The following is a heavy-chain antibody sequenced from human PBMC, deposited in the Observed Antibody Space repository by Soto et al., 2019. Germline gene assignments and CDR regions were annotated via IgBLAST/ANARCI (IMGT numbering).Heavy chain of an antibody. Sequence: SETLSLTCAVSGGSIIRGGYSWIWIRQPPGKGLEWIGYIYHSGSTYYNPSLKSRVTISVDRSKNQFSLKLSSVTAADTAVYYCARAGYSGYDYVDYFDYWGQGTLVTVSS. CDR2: IYHSGST. D-gene: IGHD5-12*01. CDR1: GGSIIRGGYS. J-gene: IGHJ4*02. V-gene: IGHV4-30-2*01. CDR3: ARAGYSGYDYVDYFDY.